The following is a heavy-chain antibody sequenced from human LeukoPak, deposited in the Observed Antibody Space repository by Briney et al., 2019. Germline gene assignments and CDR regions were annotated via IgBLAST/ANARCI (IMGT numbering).Heavy chain of an antibody. CDR3: ASIAAAGTFWFDP. CDR2: IYYSGST. D-gene: IGHD6-13*01. CDR1: VGSFSDYY. V-gene: IGHV4-34*01. J-gene: IGHJ5*02. Sequence: SETLSLTCAVYVGSFSDYYWTWIRQPPGKGLEWIGSIYYSGSTCYNPSLKSRVTISVDTSKNQFSLKLSSVTAADTAVYYCASIAAAGTFWFDPWGQGTLVTVSS.